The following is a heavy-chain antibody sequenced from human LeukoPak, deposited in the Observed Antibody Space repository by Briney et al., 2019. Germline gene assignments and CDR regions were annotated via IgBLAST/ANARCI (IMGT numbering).Heavy chain of an antibody. Sequence: ASVKVSCKASGYTFKGYGISWVRQAPGQGLEWMGWISAYNGHTNSAQKFQGRVTMTTDTSTSTAYMELRSLRSDDTAVYYCATEDYCDYPVCGQGTLVTVSS. J-gene: IGHJ4*02. V-gene: IGHV1-18*01. D-gene: IGHD4-17*01. CDR3: ATEDYCDYPV. CDR2: ISAYNGHT. CDR1: GYTFKGYG.